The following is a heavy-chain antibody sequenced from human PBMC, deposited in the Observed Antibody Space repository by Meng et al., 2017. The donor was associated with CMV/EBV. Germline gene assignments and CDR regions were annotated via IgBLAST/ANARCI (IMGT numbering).Heavy chain of an antibody. Sequence: GESLKISCAASGFTFSSYAMSWVRQAPGKGLERVSAISGSGGSTYYADSVKGRFTISRDNSKNTLYLQMNSLRAEDTAVYYCANLHPQFDYWGQGTLVTVSS. J-gene: IGHJ4*02. CDR2: ISGSGGST. CDR1: GFTFSSYA. V-gene: IGHV3-23*01. CDR3: ANLHPQFDY.